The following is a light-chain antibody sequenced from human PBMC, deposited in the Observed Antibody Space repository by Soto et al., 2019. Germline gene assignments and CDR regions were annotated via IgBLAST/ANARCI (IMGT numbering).Light chain of an antibody. CDR2: DAS. V-gene: IGKV3-20*01. CDR3: QQYASSLWT. Sequence: ESVLTQSPGTLSLSPGERATLSCRASQSVSTYLAWYQQKPGQAPRLLIYDASNRATGIPDRFSGSGSGTDFTLTISRLEPEDFAVYYCQQYASSLWTFGQGSKVDI. CDR1: QSVSTY. J-gene: IGKJ1*01.